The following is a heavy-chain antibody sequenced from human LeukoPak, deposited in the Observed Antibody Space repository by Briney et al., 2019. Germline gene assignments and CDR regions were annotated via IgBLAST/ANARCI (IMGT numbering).Heavy chain of an antibody. CDR2: IYTSGST. J-gene: IGHJ4*02. CDR3: AGTPSGWEKGDY. Sequence: SETLSLTCTVSGGSISSYYWSWIRQPAGKGLEWIGRIYTSGSTNYNPSLKSRVTISVDTSKNQFSLKLSSVTAADTAVYYCAGTPSGWEKGDYWGQGTLVTVSS. D-gene: IGHD6-19*01. V-gene: IGHV4-4*07. CDR1: GGSISSYY.